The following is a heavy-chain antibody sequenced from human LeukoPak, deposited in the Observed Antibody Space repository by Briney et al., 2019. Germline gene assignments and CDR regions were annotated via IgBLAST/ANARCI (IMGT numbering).Heavy chain of an antibody. Sequence: GGPLRLSCAASGFTFSSYWMHWVRQVPGKGLVWVSHINSDGSSTSYADSVKGRFTISRDNAKNTLYLQMNSLRAEDTAVYYCARRPSPFDSSGYYHLVDWGQGTLVTVSS. V-gene: IGHV3-74*01. CDR3: ARRPSPFDSSGYYHLVD. CDR1: GFTFSSYW. D-gene: IGHD3-22*01. CDR2: INSDGSST. J-gene: IGHJ4*02.